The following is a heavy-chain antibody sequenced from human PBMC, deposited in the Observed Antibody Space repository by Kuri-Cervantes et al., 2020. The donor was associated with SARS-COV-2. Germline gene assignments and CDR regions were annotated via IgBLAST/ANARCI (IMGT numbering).Heavy chain of an antibody. CDR3: AKGKTGDSR. CDR1: GFTFSNAW. D-gene: IGHD7-27*01. Sequence: GGSLRLSCAASGFTFSNAWMSWVRQAPGKGPEWVAFIRYDGDNKYYADSVKGRFTISRDNPKNTLYLQMNSLRPEDTAVYYCAKGKTGDSRWGQGTLDTVSS. J-gene: IGHJ4*02. CDR2: IRYDGDNK. V-gene: IGHV3-30*02.